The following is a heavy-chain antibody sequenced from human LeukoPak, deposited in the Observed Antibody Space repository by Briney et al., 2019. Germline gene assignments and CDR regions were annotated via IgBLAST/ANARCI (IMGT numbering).Heavy chain of an antibody. CDR3: ARTPQTGDKYRYFDL. V-gene: IGHV4-59*01. CDR1: GGSISTYY. CDR2: IYYSGNT. D-gene: IGHD7-27*01. J-gene: IGHJ2*01. Sequence: SETLSLTCSVSGGSISTYYWSWIRQPPGKGLEWIGYIYYSGNTNYNPSLKSRVTISVDTSKNQFSLKLASVTAADTAVYYCARTPQTGDKYRYFDLWGRGTLVTVSS.